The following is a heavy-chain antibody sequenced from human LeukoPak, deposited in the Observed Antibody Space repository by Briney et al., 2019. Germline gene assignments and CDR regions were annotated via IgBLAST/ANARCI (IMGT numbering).Heavy chain of an antibody. CDR2: MNPNSGNT. Sequence: ASVKVSCKASGYTFTSYGISWVRQAPGQGLEWMGWMNPNSGNTGYAQRFQGRVTIIRNTSISTAYMELSSLRSEDTAVYYCARRGITIFGAFDYWGQGTLVTVSS. D-gene: IGHD3-3*01. J-gene: IGHJ4*02. V-gene: IGHV1-8*03. CDR3: ARRGITIFGAFDY. CDR1: GYTFTSYG.